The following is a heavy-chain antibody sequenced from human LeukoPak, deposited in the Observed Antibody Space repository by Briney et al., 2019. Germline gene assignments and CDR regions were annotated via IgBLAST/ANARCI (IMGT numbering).Heavy chain of an antibody. V-gene: IGHV3-23*01. CDR3: AKTSSGWAYYFDY. CDR1: GFTFSSYA. J-gene: IGHJ4*02. CDR2: ISSSGGST. D-gene: IGHD6-19*01. Sequence: GGSLRLSCAASGFTFSSYAMSWVRQAPGKGLEWVSVISSSGGSTYYADSVKGRFIISRDNSKNTLYLQMNSLRAEDTAVYYCAKTSSGWAYYFDYWGQGTLVTVSS.